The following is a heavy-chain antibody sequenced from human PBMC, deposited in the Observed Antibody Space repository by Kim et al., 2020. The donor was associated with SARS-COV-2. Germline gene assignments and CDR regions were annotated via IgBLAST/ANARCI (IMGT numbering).Heavy chain of an antibody. CDR3: ARVDSFITMIPQREEAFDI. CDR1: GGSISSYY. J-gene: IGHJ3*02. V-gene: IGHV4-59*01. Sequence: SETLSLTCTVSGGSISSYYWSWIRQPPGKGLEWIGYIYYSGSTNYNPSLKSRVTISVDTSKNQFSLKLSSVSAADTAVYYCARVDSFITMIPQREEAFDIWGQGTMVTVSS. D-gene: IGHD3-22*01. CDR2: IYYSGST.